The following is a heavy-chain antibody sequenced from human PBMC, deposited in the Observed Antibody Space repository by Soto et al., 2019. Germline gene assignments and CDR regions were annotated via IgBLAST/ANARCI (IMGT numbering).Heavy chain of an antibody. V-gene: IGHV3-23*01. J-gene: IGHJ4*02. Sequence: EVQLLESGGGLVQRGGSLRLSCAASGFTFGSYAMSWVRQAPGKGLEWVSTLSASGATTYHADSVKGRFTISRDNSKNTWYLQMNNLRAEDTAVYYCAKGLGSGSSSSFDYWGQGTLVTVSS. CDR1: GFTFGSYA. CDR2: LSASGATT. CDR3: AKGLGSGSSSSFDY. D-gene: IGHD1-26*01.